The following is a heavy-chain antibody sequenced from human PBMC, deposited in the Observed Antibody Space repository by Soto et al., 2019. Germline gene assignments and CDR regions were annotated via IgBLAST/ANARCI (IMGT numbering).Heavy chain of an antibody. CDR1: GYTFSRSG. D-gene: IGHD1-26*01. J-gene: IGHJ6*02. CDR2: ISTYNGDA. V-gene: IGHV1-18*01. Sequence: QVQLVQSGAEVRKPGASVKVSCKTSGYTFSRSGISWVRQAPGQGLEWMGWISTYNGDANYAQRLQGRVTMTTDTTTSTSFMELGRPTADDTAFYYSASSGSVPYYYGLDVWGQGTTVTVSS. CDR3: ASSGSVPYYYGLDV.